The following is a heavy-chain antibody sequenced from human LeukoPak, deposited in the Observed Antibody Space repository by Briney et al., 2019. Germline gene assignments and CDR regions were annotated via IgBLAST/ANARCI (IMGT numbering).Heavy chain of an antibody. CDR2: ISTSNGDT. D-gene: IGHD2-8*01. J-gene: IGHJ4*02. CDR3: ASGGRGLMVYASPLGY. V-gene: IGHV1-18*01. CDR1: GYTFTTFG. Sequence: ASVKVSCKASGYTFTTFGISWVRQAPGQGLEWMGWISTSNGDTKYAQKFQGRVTMATDTSTSTAYMELSSLRSEDTAVYYCASGGRGLMVYASPLGYWGQGTLVTVSS.